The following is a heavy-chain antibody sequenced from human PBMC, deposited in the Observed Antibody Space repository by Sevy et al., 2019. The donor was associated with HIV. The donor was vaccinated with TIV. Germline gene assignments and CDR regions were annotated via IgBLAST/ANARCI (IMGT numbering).Heavy chain of an antibody. V-gene: IGHV3-23*01. Sequence: GGSLRLSCAASGFTFGTYTMNWVRQAPGKGLEWVSAISGSGGSTYYTDSVKGRFTISRDNSKTTLYLQMNSLRAEDTAVYYCAKGDTSFYGMDVWGQRTTVTVSS. CDR1: GFTFGTYT. J-gene: IGHJ6*02. CDR3: AKGDTSFYGMDV. CDR2: ISGSGGST. D-gene: IGHD5-18*01.